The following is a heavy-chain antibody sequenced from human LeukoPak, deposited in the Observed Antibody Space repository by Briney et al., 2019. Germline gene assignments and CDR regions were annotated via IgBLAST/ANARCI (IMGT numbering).Heavy chain of an antibody. D-gene: IGHD3-10*01. J-gene: IGHJ4*02. Sequence: GGSLRLSCAASGFTFDDYAMHWVRQAPGKGLEWVSGISWNSGSIGYADSVKGRFTISRDNSKNTLYLQMNSLRAEDTAVYYCARDGSGSYYKPTSLDYWGQGTLVTVSS. CDR2: ISWNSGSI. CDR1: GFTFDDYA. V-gene: IGHV3-9*01. CDR3: ARDGSGSYYKPTSLDY.